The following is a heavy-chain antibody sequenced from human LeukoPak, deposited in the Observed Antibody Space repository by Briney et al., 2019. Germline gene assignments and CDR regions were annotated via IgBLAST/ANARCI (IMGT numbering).Heavy chain of an antibody. J-gene: IGHJ4*02. CDR1: GGSFSGYY. CDR2: INHSGST. Sequence: SETLSLTCAVYGGSFSGYYWSWIRQPPGKGLEWIGEINHSGSTNYNPSLKSRVTISTDTSKNQFSLKLSSVTAADTAVYYCVRGRGRAATEDYWGRGTLVTVSS. V-gene: IGHV4-34*01. CDR3: VRGRGRAATEDY. D-gene: IGHD6-13*01.